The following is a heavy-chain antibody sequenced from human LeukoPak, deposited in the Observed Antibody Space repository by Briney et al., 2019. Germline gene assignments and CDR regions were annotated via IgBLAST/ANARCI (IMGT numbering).Heavy chain of an antibody. CDR2: INHSGST. Sequence: PSETLSLTCAVYGGSFSGYYWSWIRQPPGKGLEWIGEINHSGSTNYNPSLKSRVTISVDTSKNQFSLKLSSVTAADTAVYYCASACSNTSCYYYYGMDVWGQGTTVTVSS. V-gene: IGHV4-34*01. CDR3: ASACSNTSCYYYYGMDV. CDR1: GGSFSGYY. J-gene: IGHJ6*02. D-gene: IGHD2-2*01.